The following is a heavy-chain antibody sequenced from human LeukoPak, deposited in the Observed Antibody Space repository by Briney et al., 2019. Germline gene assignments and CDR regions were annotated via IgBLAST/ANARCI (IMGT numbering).Heavy chain of an antibody. D-gene: IGHD2-15*01. V-gene: IGHV4-59*08. J-gene: IGHJ5*02. Sequence: PSETLSLTCTVSGGSISSYYWSWIRQPPGKGLEWIGYIFYSGSTNYKPSLKSRVTISVDTSKNQFSLKLSSVTAADTAVYYCARQKRDCSGGSCRANWFDPWGQGTLVTVSS. CDR3: ARQKRDCSGGSCRANWFDP. CDR1: GGSISSYY. CDR2: IFYSGST.